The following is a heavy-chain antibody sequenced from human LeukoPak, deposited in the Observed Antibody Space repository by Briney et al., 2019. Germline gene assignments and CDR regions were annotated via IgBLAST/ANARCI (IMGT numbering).Heavy chain of an antibody. CDR3: TTVFGYSSGWYFDAFDI. J-gene: IGHJ3*02. Sequence: AGGSLRLSCTASGFTFGDYAMSWFRQAPGKGLEWVGFIRSKAYGGTTEYAASVKGRFTISRDDSKSIAYLQMNSLKTEDTAVYYCTTVFGYSSGWYFDAFDIWGQGTMVTVSS. CDR1: GFTFGDYA. D-gene: IGHD6-19*01. V-gene: IGHV3-49*03. CDR2: IRSKAYGGTT.